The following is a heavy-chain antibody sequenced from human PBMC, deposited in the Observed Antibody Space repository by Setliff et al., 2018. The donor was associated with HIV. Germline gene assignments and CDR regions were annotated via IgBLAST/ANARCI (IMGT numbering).Heavy chain of an antibody. J-gene: IGHJ4*02. CDR3: ARLRYSSGYFIDY. V-gene: IGHV3-15*01. CDR2: IKSRVDGETT. Sequence: GGSLRLSCAGSGFNFKNAWMSWVRQAPGKGLEWVGRIKSRVDGETTAYAAPLKGRFTISRDNSKNTLYLQMNSLRVEDTALYYCARLRYSSGYFIDYWGQGTLVTVSS. D-gene: IGHD6-19*01. CDR1: GFNFKNAW.